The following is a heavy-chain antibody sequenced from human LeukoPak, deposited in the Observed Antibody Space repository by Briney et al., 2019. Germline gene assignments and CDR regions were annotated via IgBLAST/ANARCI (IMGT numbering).Heavy chain of an antibody. Sequence: GGSLRLSCAASGFTFSRYVMSWVRQAPGKGLEWVSSISSSYGTTYYADSVKGRFTISRDNSKNTVFLQMNSLRGEDPAVYYCAKQLGYCSDGSCYFPYWGQGTLVTVSS. D-gene: IGHD2-15*01. CDR3: AKQLGYCSDGSCYFPY. J-gene: IGHJ4*02. V-gene: IGHV3-23*01. CDR1: GFTFSRYV. CDR2: ISSSYGTT.